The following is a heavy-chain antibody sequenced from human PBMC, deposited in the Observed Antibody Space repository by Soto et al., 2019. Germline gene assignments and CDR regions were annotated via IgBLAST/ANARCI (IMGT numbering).Heavy chain of an antibody. CDR3: ARDLRDYVSFRFDP. CDR1: GFTFSSYS. CDR2: ISTSSSYI. V-gene: IGHV3-21*01. J-gene: IGHJ5*02. Sequence: PGGSLRLSCAASGFTFSSYSMNWVRQAPGKGLEWASSISTSSSYIYYADSMKGRFTISRDNAKNSLYLQMNSLRAEDTAVYYCARDLRDYVSFRFDPWGQGTLVTVSS. D-gene: IGHD3-16*01.